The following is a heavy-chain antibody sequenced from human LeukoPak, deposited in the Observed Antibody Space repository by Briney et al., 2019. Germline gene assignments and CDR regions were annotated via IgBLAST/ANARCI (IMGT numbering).Heavy chain of an antibody. V-gene: IGHV1-2*02. CDR3: ARDLVAAALGLDY. Sequence: ASVKVSCKASGYTFTRYYMHWVRQAPGQGLEWMGWINPNGGGTNYAQKFQGRVTMTRDTSISTAYMELSRLRSDDTAVYYCARDLVAAALGLDYWGQGTLVTVSS. CDR2: INPNGGGT. CDR1: GYTFTRYY. J-gene: IGHJ4*02. D-gene: IGHD6-13*01.